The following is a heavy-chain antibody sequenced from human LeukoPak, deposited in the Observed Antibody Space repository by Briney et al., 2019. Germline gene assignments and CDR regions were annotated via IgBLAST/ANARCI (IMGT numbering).Heavy chain of an antibody. V-gene: IGHV4-61*05. CDR1: GGSISSSSYD. CDR3: ARQKSRAYYYGSGSYYNYYYYYGMDV. CDR2: IYYRGST. D-gene: IGHD3-10*01. J-gene: IGHJ6*02. Sequence: PSETLSLTCTVSGGSISSSSYDWGWLRQPPGKGLEGIGYIYYRGSTNYNPSAKSRVTRSVDTSKNQFSLKLSSVTAADTVVYYCARQKSRAYYYGSGSYYNYYYYYGMDVWGQGTTVTVSS.